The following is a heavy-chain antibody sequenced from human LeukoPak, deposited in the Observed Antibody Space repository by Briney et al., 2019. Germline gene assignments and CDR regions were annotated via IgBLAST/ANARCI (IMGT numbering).Heavy chain of an antibody. D-gene: IGHD1-26*01. V-gene: IGHV1-18*01. J-gene: IGHJ3*02. CDR2: ISPYNGNT. CDR3: ARHRVVGPTIFVSDYDI. CDR1: GYTFTSDG. Sequence: ASVKVSCKASGYTFTSDGISWVRQAPGQGLEWMGWISPYNGNTNYAENLEGRATLTTDTSTSTAFMELSSLRSDDTAMYYCARHRVVGPTIFVSDYDIWGQGTMVSVSS.